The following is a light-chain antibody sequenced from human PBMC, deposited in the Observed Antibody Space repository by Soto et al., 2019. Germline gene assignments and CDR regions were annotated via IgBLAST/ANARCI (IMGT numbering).Light chain of an antibody. V-gene: IGKV1-9*01. CDR2: AAS. J-gene: IGKJ4*01. CDR3: QQRNSYPPRT. CDR1: QGFSSN. Sequence: DIQLTQSPSFLSASVGDRVTITCRASQGFSSNLAWYQQKPARAPKLLLYAASSLHSGVPSRFSGSGSGTESTLTVSSRQPEDFATYFCQQRNSYPPRTFGGGTKVEIK.